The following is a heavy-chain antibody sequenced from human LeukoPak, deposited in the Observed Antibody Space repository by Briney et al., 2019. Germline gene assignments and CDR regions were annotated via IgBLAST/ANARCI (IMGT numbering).Heavy chain of an antibody. CDR3: ARVGTDSINWFDP. J-gene: IGHJ5*02. Sequence: SETLSLTCAVYGGSFRGYYWGWIRQPPGKGLEWIGSIYHSGSTNYNPSLKSRVTISVDTSKNQFSLKLSSVTAADTAVYYCARVGTDSINWFDPWGQGTLVTVSS. D-gene: IGHD2-8*02. V-gene: IGHV4-34*01. CDR2: IYHSGST. CDR1: GGSFRGYY.